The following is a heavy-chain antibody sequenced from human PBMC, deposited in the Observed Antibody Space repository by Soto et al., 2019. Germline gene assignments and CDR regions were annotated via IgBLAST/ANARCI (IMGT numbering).Heavy chain of an antibody. CDR3: ATGYCSGGSCPVSMDV. J-gene: IGHJ6*04. CDR1: GYTFTSYG. Sequence: GASVKVSCKASGYTFTSYGISWVRQAPGQGLEWMGWISAYNGNTNYAQKLQGRVTMTTDTSTSTAYMELSSLRSEDTAVYYCATGYCSGGSCPVSMDVWGKGTTVTVSS. V-gene: IGHV1-18*01. CDR2: ISAYNGNT. D-gene: IGHD2-15*01.